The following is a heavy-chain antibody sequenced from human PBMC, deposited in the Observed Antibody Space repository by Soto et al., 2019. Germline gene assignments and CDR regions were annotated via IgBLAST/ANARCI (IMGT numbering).Heavy chain of an antibody. J-gene: IGHJ4*02. Sequence: QVQLQQWGAGLLKPSETLSLTCAVYGGSFSGYYWNWIRQPPGKGLEWIGEINHSGSTNYNPSLKXRVTISVDTAKNQSSLKLSSVTAADTAVYYCARGWGTIFDYWGQGTLVTVSS. D-gene: IGHD7-27*01. V-gene: IGHV4-34*01. CDR2: INHSGST. CDR1: GGSFSGYY. CDR3: ARGWGTIFDY.